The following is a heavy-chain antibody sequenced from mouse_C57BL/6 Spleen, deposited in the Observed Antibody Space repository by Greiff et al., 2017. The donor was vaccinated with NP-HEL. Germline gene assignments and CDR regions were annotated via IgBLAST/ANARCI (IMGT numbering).Heavy chain of an antibody. D-gene: IGHD2-4*01. Sequence: EVMLVESGGDLVKPGGSLKLSCAASGFTFSSYGMSWVRQTPDKRLEWVATISSGGSYTYYPDSVKGRFTISRDNAKNTLYLQMSSLKSEDTAMYYFARHGSSTMITTSGYYYAMDYWGQGTSVTVSS. CDR1: GFTFSSYG. J-gene: IGHJ4*01. V-gene: IGHV5-6*02. CDR3: ARHGSSTMITTSGYYYAMDY. CDR2: ISSGGSYT.